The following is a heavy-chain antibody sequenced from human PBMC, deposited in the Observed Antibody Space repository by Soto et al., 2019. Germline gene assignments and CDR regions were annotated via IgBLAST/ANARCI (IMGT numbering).Heavy chain of an antibody. CDR2: ISGSGGST. Sequence: GGSLRLSCAASGFTFSSYAISWVRQAPGKGLEWVSAISGSGGSTYYADSVKGRFTISRDNSKNTLYLQMNSLRAEETAVYYCAKDQKGPLAAGTINWGQGTLVTVSS. D-gene: IGHD6-13*01. CDR3: AKDQKGPLAAGTIN. J-gene: IGHJ4*02. V-gene: IGHV3-23*01. CDR1: GFTFSSYA.